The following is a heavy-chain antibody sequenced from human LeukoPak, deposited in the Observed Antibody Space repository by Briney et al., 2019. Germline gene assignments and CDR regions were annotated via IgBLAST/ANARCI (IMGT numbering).Heavy chain of an antibody. CDR2: INAGNGNT. V-gene: IGHV1-3*01. Sequence: ASVKVSCKASGYTFSNYSMHWVRQAPGQSLEWMGWINAGNGNTRYSQKFRDRVTITRDTSANTAYMELSSLRSEDTAVYYCARYCTGGSCNHFAFDMWGQGTMVTVSS. CDR3: ARYCTGGSCNHFAFDM. CDR1: GYTFSNYS. J-gene: IGHJ3*02. D-gene: IGHD2-15*01.